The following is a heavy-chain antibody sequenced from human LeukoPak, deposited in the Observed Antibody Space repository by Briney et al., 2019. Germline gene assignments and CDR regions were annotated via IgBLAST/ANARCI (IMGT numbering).Heavy chain of an antibody. Sequence: GRSLRLSCAASGFTFSSYAMHWVRQAPGKGLEWVAVIWYDGSNKHYADSVKGRFTISRDNSKNTLYLQMNSLRAEDAAVYYCARAGGGFDYWGQGTLVTVSS. CDR1: GFTFSSYA. CDR3: ARAGGGFDY. D-gene: IGHD3-16*01. CDR2: IWYDGSNK. V-gene: IGHV3-33*01. J-gene: IGHJ4*02.